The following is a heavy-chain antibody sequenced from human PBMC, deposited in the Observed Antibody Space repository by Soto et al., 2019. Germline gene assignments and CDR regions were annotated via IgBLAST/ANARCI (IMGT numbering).Heavy chain of an antibody. D-gene: IGHD2-15*01. V-gene: IGHV1-2*02. CDR3: ARDIDMDIVVEVAATAPGY. Sequence: ASVKVSCKASGYTFTGYYMHWVRQAPGQGLEWMGWINPNSGGTNYAQKLQGRVTMTRDPSISTAYMELSRLRSDDTTVYYCARDIDMDIVVEVAATAPGYWGQGTLVTVSS. CDR1: GYTFTGYY. J-gene: IGHJ4*02. CDR2: INPNSGGT.